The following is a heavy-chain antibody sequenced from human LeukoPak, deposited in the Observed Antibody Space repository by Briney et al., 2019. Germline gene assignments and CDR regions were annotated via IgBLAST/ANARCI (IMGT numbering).Heavy chain of an antibody. Sequence: PGGSLRLSCAASGFTFSSYWMSWVRQAPGKGLEWVANIKQDGSEKYYVDSVKGRFTISRDNAKNSLYLQMNSLRAEDTAVYYCARLSSSWSPSTFYYYYMDVWGKGTTVTVSS. D-gene: IGHD6-13*01. CDR1: GFTFSSYW. CDR3: ARLSSSWSPSTFYYYYMDV. J-gene: IGHJ6*03. V-gene: IGHV3-7*01. CDR2: IKQDGSEK.